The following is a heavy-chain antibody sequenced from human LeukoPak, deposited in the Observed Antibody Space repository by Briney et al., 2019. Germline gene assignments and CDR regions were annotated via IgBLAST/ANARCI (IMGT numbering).Heavy chain of an antibody. J-gene: IGHJ5*02. Sequence: SVKVSCKASGYTFTSYYMHWVRQAPGQGLEWMGGIIPIFGTANYAQKFQGRVTITTDESTSTAYMELSSLRSEDTAVYYCAGYCSSTSCSNPYNWFDPWGQGTLVTVSS. CDR1: GYTFTSYY. V-gene: IGHV1-69*05. D-gene: IGHD2-2*01. CDR3: AGYCSSTSCSNPYNWFDP. CDR2: IIPIFGTA.